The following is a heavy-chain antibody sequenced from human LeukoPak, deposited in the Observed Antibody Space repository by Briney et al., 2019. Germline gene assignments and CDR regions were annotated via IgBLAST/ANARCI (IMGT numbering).Heavy chain of an antibody. CDR3: ARDASLWFGELLSSYFDY. D-gene: IGHD3-10*01. J-gene: IGHJ4*02. CDR2: IWYDGSNK. Sequence: GGSLRLSCAASGFTFSSYGMHWVRQAPGKGLEWVAVIWYDGSNKYYADSVKGRFTISRDNSKNTLYLQMNSLRAEDTAVYYCARDASLWFGELLSSYFDYWGQGTLVTDSS. V-gene: IGHV3-33*01. CDR1: GFTFSSYG.